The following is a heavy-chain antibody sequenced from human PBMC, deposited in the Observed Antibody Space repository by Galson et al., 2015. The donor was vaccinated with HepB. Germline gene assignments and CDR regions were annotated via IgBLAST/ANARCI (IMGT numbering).Heavy chain of an antibody. CDR2: ISSSSSYI. CDR3: ARESYGDYWYFDL. Sequence: SLRLSCAASGFTFSSYSMNWVRQAPGKGLEWVSSISSSSSYIYYADSVKGRFTISRDNAKNSLYLQMNSLRAEDTAVYYCARESYGDYWYFDLWGRGTLVTVSS. J-gene: IGHJ2*01. CDR1: GFTFSSYS. V-gene: IGHV3-21*01. D-gene: IGHD4-17*01.